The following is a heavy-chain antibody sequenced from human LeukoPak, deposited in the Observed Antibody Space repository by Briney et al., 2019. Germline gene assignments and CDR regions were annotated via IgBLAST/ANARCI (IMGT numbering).Heavy chain of an antibody. Sequence: APVKVSCKASGYTFTSYGISWVRQAPGQGLEWMGWISAYNGNTNYAQKLQGRVTMTTDTSTSTAYMELRSLRSDDTAVYYCARESSGWEVEYFQHWGQGTLVTVSS. CDR1: GYTFTSYG. CDR3: ARESSGWEVEYFQH. V-gene: IGHV1-18*01. J-gene: IGHJ1*01. CDR2: ISAYNGNT. D-gene: IGHD6-19*01.